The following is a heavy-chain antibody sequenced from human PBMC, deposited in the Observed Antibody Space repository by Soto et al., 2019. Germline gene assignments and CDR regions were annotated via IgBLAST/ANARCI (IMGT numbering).Heavy chain of an antibody. CDR1: GFAFSSYA. J-gene: IGHJ3*02. V-gene: IGHV3-23*01. CDR2: ISGSGGST. Sequence: PGGSLRLSCAASGFAFSSYAMSWFRQAPGKGLEWVSAISGSGGSTYYADSVKGRFTISRDNSKNTLYLQMNSLRAEDTAVYYCAKEGPPITMIVVVTGGAFDIWGQGTMVTVSS. CDR3: AKEGPPITMIVVVTGGAFDI. D-gene: IGHD3-22*01.